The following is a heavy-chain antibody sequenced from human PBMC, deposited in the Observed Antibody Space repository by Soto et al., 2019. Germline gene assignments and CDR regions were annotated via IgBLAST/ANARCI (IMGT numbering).Heavy chain of an antibody. D-gene: IGHD3-3*01. V-gene: IGHV1-2*04. CDR1: GYTFTGYY. CDR2: INPNSGGT. Sequence: ASVKVSCKASGYTFTGYYMHWVRQAPGQGLEWMGWINPNSGGTNYVQKFQGWVTMTRDTSISTAYMELSRLRSDDTAMYYCARGPPSFTVFGEMLYGMDAWGQGTTVTVSS. J-gene: IGHJ6*02. CDR3: ARGPPSFTVFGEMLYGMDA.